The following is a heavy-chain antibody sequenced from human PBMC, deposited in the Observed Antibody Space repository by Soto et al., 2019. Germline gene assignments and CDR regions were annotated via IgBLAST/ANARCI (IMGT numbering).Heavy chain of an antibody. CDR2: ISDTGKTI. CDR1: GFTFSRYE. D-gene: IGHD3-22*01. CDR3: ARGMSPSDTSESRGYSRFDF. Sequence: EVRLVESGGGSLQPGGSLRLSCSTSGFTFSRYEMNWVRQAPGKGLEWLSYISDTGKTIFYAASVRGRFTISRDYAKKSLFLQMKSLRADDSGVYYCARGMSPSDTSESRGYSRFDFWGQGTLVTVSS. J-gene: IGHJ4*02. V-gene: IGHV3-48*03.